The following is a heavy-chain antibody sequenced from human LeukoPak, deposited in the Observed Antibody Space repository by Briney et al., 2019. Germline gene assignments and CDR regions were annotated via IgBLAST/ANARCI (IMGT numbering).Heavy chain of an antibody. CDR2: IYPGDSDT. V-gene: IGHV5-51*01. Sequence: GESLKISCKGSGYSFTSYWIGWVRQMPGKGLEWMGIIYPGDSDTRYSPSFQGQVTISADKSISTAYLQWSSLKASDTAMYYCARSLADGFGEPATEYYFDYWGQGTLVTVSS. J-gene: IGHJ4*02. D-gene: IGHD3-10*01. CDR3: ARSLADGFGEPATEYYFDY. CDR1: GYSFTSYW.